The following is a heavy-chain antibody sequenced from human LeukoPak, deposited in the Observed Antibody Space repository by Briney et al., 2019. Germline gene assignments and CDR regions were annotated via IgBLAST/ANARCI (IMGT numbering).Heavy chain of an antibody. CDR2: IYTSGST. J-gene: IGHJ6*02. Sequence: SQTLSLTCTVSGGSISSYYWSWIRQPAGKGLEWIGRIYTSGSTNYNPALKSRVTMSVDTSKIQFSLKLISVTAADTAVYYCARQVAYVSGMDVWGQGTTVTVSS. CDR1: GGSISSYY. V-gene: IGHV4-4*07. D-gene: IGHD2-8*01. CDR3: ARQVAYVSGMDV.